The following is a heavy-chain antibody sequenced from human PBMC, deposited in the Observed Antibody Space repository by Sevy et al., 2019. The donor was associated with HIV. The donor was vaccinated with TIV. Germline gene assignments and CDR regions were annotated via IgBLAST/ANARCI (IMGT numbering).Heavy chain of an antibody. J-gene: IGHJ5*02. D-gene: IGHD1-26*01. CDR2: IYYTGST. CDR1: GGSISSRAYY. CDR3: ARNKLRREGEYWFDP. V-gene: IGHV4-31*03. Sequence: SETLSLTCTVSGGSISSRAYYWSSIRQHPGTGLDCIGYIYYTGSTYHNPSLRSRVTMSVDTSKNQFSLRLSSVTAADTAVYYCARNKLRREGEYWFDPWGQGTLVTVSS.